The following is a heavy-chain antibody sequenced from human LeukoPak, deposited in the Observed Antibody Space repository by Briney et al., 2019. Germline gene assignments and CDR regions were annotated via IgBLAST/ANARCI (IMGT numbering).Heavy chain of an antibody. D-gene: IGHD2-2*01. Sequence: GKSLRLSCAASGFTFNNYGMHWVRKAPGKGLEWVAVISYDGRNKHYPDSVKGRFTISRDISTDTLWLQMDSLRTEDTAVYYCAKGPLRGTAAAIDYWGQGTLVTVSS. J-gene: IGHJ4*02. CDR3: AKGPLRGTAAAIDY. CDR1: GFTFNNYG. V-gene: IGHV3-30*18. CDR2: ISYDGRNK.